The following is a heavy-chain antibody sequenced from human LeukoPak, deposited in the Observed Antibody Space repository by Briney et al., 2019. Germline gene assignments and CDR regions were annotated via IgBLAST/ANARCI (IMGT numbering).Heavy chain of an antibody. Sequence: PSETLSLTCTVSGYSISSGYYWGWIRQPPGKGLEWIGSIYHSGSTYYNPSLKSRVTISVDTSKNQFSLKLSSVTAADTAVYYCASGDTAMAFDYWGQGTLVTVSS. J-gene: IGHJ4*02. D-gene: IGHD5-18*01. V-gene: IGHV4-38-2*02. CDR2: IYHSGST. CDR1: GYSISSGYY. CDR3: ASGDTAMAFDY.